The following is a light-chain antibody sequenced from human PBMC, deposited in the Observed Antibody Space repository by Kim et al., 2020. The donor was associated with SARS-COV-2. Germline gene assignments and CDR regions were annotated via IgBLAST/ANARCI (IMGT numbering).Light chain of an antibody. V-gene: IGKV3-20*01. J-gene: IGKJ2*03. Sequence: EIVLTQSPATLSLSPGERATLSCRASQSVSSSYLAWYQQGPGQPPRLLMYAASSRAPGIPDRFSGSGAETDFSPTISRLEPEDFAVYYCQQYDRYAVDSFGQGTKLEI. CDR2: AAS. CDR1: QSVSSSY. CDR3: QQYDRYAVDS.